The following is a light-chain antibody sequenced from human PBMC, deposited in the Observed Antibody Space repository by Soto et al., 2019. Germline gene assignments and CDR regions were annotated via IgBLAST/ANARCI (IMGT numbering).Light chain of an antibody. CDR2: GAS. CDR3: QQYGSAPTT. J-gene: IGKJ1*01. CDR1: QSVTSNY. Sequence: EMVLTPSPVTLSLSPVERATLSCRYSQSVTSNYLAWYQQTPGQAPRLLFFGASIRATGIPDRFSGSGSGTDFTLTISRLEPEDSAVYHCQQYGSAPTTFGQGTKVDIK. V-gene: IGKV3-20*01.